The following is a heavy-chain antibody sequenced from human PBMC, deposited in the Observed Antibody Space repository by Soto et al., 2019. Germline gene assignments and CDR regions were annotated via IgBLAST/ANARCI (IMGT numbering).Heavy chain of an antibody. V-gene: IGHV4-4*07. CDR2: IYSGGSS. CDR3: ARGGDSSGYYYASDY. Sequence: TVSGGSISSYYWSWIRQPAGKGLEWIGHIYSGGSSDYNPSLKSRVTMSVDTSKNQFSLKVRSVTAADTAVYYCARGGDSSGYYYASDYWSQGTLVTVSS. CDR1: GGSISSYY. J-gene: IGHJ4*02. D-gene: IGHD3-22*01.